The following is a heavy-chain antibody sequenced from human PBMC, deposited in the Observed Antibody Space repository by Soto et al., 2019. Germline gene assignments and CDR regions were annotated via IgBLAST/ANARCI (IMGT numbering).Heavy chain of an antibody. D-gene: IGHD4-17*01. CDR3: ANTYDYGDYDRFDY. CDR2: ISYDGSNK. CDR1: GFTFSSYG. V-gene: IGHV3-30*18. Sequence: QVQLVESGGGVVQLGRSLRLSCAASGFTFSSYGMHWVRQAPGKGLEWVAVISYDGSNKYYADSVKGRFTISRDNSKNTLYLQMNSLRAEDTAVYYCANTYDYGDYDRFDYWGQGTLVTVSS. J-gene: IGHJ4*02.